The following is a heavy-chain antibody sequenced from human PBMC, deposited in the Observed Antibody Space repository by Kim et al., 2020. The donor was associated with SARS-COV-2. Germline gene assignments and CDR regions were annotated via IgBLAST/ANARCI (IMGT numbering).Heavy chain of an antibody. J-gene: IGHJ5*02. Sequence: MYSSGSTNYHPSLKRRVTISVDTSKNQFSLRLSSVTAADTAVYYCVRGFDPWGQGTLVTVSS. V-gene: IGHV4-59*09. CDR3: VRGFDP. CDR2: MYSSGST.